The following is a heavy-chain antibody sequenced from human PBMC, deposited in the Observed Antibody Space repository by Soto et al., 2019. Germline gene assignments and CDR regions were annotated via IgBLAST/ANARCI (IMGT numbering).Heavy chain of an antibody. CDR3: TRDILPYYDFWSGYYNYYGMDV. CDR1: GFTFGDYA. Sequence: LRLSCTASGFTFGDYAMSWVRQAPGKGLEWVGFIRSKAYGGTTEYAASVKGRFTISRDDSKSIAYLQMNSLKTEDTAVYYCTRDILPYYDFWSGYYNYYGMDVWGQGTTVTVSS. J-gene: IGHJ6*02. CDR2: IRSKAYGGTT. V-gene: IGHV3-49*04. D-gene: IGHD3-3*01.